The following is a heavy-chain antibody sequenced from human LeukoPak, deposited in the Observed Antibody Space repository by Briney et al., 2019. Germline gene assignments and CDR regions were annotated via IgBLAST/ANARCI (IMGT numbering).Heavy chain of an antibody. J-gene: IGHJ4*02. V-gene: IGHV4-38-2*02. CDR3: ARQDVVVVAAFDY. CDR1: GYSISSGYY. Sequence: PSETLSLTCTVSGYSISSGYYWGWIRQPPGKGLEWIGSIYHSGSTYYNPSLKSRVTISVDTSKNQFSLKLSSVTAADTAVYYCARQDVVVVAAFDYWGQGTLVTVSS. CDR2: IYHSGST. D-gene: IGHD2-15*01.